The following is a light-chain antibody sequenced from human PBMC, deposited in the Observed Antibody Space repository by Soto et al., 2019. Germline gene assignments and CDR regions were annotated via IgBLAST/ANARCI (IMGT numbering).Light chain of an antibody. CDR1: SSNIGSNT. CDR3: LAWDDSLKGYV. CDR2: SNN. V-gene: IGLV1-44*01. J-gene: IGLJ1*01. Sequence: QSALTQPPSASGTPGQRVTISCSGSSSNIGSNTVNWYQQLPGTAPKLLIYSNNQRPPGVPDRFSGSKSGTSASLAISGLQSEVEAYYYCLAWDDSLKGYVLGTRTKVT.